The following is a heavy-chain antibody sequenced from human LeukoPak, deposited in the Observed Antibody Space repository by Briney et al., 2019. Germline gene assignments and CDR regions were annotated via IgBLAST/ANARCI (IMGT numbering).Heavy chain of an antibody. D-gene: IGHD1-26*01. Sequence: GGSLRLSCAASGFTFSDYYMSWIRQAPGKGLEWVSYISSSGSTIYYADSVKGRFTISRDSAKNSLYLQMNSLRAEDTAVYYCARDAPRIVGATPFDYWGQGTLVTVSS. J-gene: IGHJ4*02. CDR3: ARDAPRIVGATPFDY. CDR1: GFTFSDYY. V-gene: IGHV3-11*04. CDR2: ISSSGSTI.